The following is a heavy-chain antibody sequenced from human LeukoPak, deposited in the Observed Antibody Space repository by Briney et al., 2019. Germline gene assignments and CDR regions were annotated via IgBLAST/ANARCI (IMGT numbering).Heavy chain of an antibody. D-gene: IGHD2-15*01. CDR1: GYTFTSYD. J-gene: IGHJ6*02. CDR3: ARYCSGGSCYPTLGGMDV. V-gene: IGHV1-8*01. Sequence: ASVKVSCKASGYTFTSYDINWVRQATGRGLEWMGWMNPNSGNTGYAQKFQGRVTMTRNTSISTAYMELSSLRSEDTAVYYCARYCSGGSCYPTLGGMDVWGQGTTVTVSS. CDR2: MNPNSGNT.